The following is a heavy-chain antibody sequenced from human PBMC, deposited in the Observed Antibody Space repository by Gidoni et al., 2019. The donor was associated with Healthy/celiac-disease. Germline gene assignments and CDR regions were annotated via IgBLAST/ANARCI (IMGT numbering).Heavy chain of an antibody. Sequence: QVQLQESGPGLVKPSETLSLTCTVAGGSISSYYWSWIRQPPGQGLEWIGYIYYSGSTNYNPSLKSRVTISVDTSKNQFSLKLSSVTAADTAVYYCARHREAVAGGDWGQGTLVTVSS. CDR2: IYYSGST. CDR1: GGSISSYY. J-gene: IGHJ4*02. V-gene: IGHV4-59*08. D-gene: IGHD6-19*01. CDR3: ARHREAVAGGD.